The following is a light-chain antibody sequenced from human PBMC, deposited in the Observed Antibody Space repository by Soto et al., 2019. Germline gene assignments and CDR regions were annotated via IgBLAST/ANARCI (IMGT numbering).Light chain of an antibody. V-gene: IGKV1-39*01. J-gene: IGKJ2*01. CDR1: QSIRSY. Sequence: DIPMTQSPSSLSASVGDRVTITCRASQSIRSYLNWYQQKPGKAPKLLIYAASSLQSGVPSRFSGSGSGTDFTLTISSLQPEDFATYYCQQSYSTPPETFGQGTKLEIK. CDR3: QQSYSTPPET. CDR2: AAS.